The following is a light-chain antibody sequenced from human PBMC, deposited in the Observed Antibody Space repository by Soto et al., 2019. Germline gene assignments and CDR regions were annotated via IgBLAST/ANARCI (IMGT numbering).Light chain of an antibody. Sequence: EIVLTQSPGTLSLSPGERATLSCRASQSVSSSYLAWYQQKPGQAPRLLIYGASSRATGIPDRFSGSGSETDFTLTISRLEPEDFAAYYCQQYGSSPPWTFGQGTKVEIK. CDR1: QSVSSSY. V-gene: IGKV3-20*01. J-gene: IGKJ1*01. CDR2: GAS. CDR3: QQYGSSPPWT.